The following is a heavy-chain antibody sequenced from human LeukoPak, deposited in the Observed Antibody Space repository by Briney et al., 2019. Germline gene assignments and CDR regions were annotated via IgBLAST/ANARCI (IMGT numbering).Heavy chain of an antibody. D-gene: IGHD2-21*02. V-gene: IGHV4-38-2*02. J-gene: IGHJ5*01. CDR1: GSSISSYCY. CDR3: ARDSDLRRFFS. Sequence: SETLSLTCAVSGSSISSYCYWGWIRQPPGKGLEWIGTFYHSGTTYYNPSLKSRVTMSVDTSKNQFSLKLTSVTAADTAVYYCARDSDLRRFFSWGQGTLVTVSS. CDR2: FYHSGTT.